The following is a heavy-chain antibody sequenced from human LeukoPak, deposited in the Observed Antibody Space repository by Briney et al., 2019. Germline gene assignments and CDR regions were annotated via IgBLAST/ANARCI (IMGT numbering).Heavy chain of an antibody. V-gene: IGHV3-30*04. D-gene: IGHD4/OR15-4a*01. CDR1: GFVFNTYA. Sequence: QAGGSLRLSCAASGFVFNTYAMHWVRQAPGKGLEWVALISYDGRNTYNAYSVKGRFNISRDNSKNTLYLHMGRLRPDATAIYYCARVLLTGDFYFDLWGQGTRVTVST. CDR3: ARVLLTGDFYFDL. J-gene: IGHJ4*02. CDR2: ISYDGRNT.